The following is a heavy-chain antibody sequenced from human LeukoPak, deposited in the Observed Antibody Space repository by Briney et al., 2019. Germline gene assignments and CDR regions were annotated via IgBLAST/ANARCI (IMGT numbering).Heavy chain of an antibody. CDR3: ARIMTTVTTHFDY. CDR1: GFTYSSYA. D-gene: IGHD4-17*01. J-gene: IGHJ4*02. V-gene: IGHV3-23*01. CDR2: ISGSGGST. Sequence: GVSLRLSCAASGFTYSSYAMNWVRQAPGKGLEWVSAISGSGGSTYYADSVKGRFTISRDNSKNTLYLQMNSLRAEDTAVYYCARIMTTVTTHFDYWGPGNPGHRLL.